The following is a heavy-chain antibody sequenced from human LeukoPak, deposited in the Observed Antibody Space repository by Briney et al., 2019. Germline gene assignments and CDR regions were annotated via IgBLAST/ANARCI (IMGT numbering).Heavy chain of an antibody. CDR2: INHSGST. CDR1: GGSISGYY. D-gene: IGHD2-21*01. CDR3: ARRGIRAPPDY. J-gene: IGHJ4*02. Sequence: SETLSLTCTVSGGSISGYYWSWIRQPPGKGLEWIGEINHSGSTNYNPSLKSRVTKSVDTSKNQFSLKLSSVTAADTAVYYCARRGIRAPPDYWGQGTLVTVSS. V-gene: IGHV4-34*01.